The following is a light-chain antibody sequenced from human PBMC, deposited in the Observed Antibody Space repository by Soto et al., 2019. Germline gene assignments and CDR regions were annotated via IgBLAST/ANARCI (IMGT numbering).Light chain of an antibody. J-gene: IGLJ2*01. CDR2: NYV. Sequence: QSVLTQPPSVSGAPGQRVTISCAGTSSNIGAGYGVHWYQQLPGRAPKLLIHNYVNRPSGVPDRFSGSKSGTSASLAITGLQGDDEGDYYCSSYTNNSTLVFGGGTKLTVL. CDR3: SSYTNNSTLV. V-gene: IGLV1-40*01. CDR1: SSNIGAGYG.